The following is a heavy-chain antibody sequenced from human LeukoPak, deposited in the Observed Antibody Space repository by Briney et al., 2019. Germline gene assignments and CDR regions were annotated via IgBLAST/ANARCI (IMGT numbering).Heavy chain of an antibody. J-gene: IGHJ6*02. CDR1: GGSISSGGYY. CDR2: IYCSGST. Sequence: KTSQTLSLTCTASGGSISSGGYYWSWIRQHPGKGLEWIGYIYCSGSTYYNPSLKSRVTISVDTSKNQFSLKLSSVTAADTAVYYCAREALFCGGDCYSHYYYGIDVWGQGTTVTVSS. CDR3: AREALFCGGDCYSHYYYGIDV. V-gene: IGHV4-31*03. D-gene: IGHD2-21*02.